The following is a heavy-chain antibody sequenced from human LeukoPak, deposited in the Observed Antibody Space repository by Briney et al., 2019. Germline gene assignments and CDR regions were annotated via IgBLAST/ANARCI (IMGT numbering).Heavy chain of an antibody. D-gene: IGHD4-17*01. J-gene: IGHJ6*04. CDR1: GDSVSSNSAA. CDR2: TYYRSKWYN. Sequence: SQTLSLTCAIPGDSVSSNSAAWNWIRQSPSRGLEWLGRTYYRSKWYNDYAVSVKSRITINPDTSKNQFSLQLNSVTPEDTAVYYCARDHAVTTSYYYYGMDVWGKGTTVTVSS. CDR3: ARDHAVTTSYYYYGMDV. V-gene: IGHV6-1*01.